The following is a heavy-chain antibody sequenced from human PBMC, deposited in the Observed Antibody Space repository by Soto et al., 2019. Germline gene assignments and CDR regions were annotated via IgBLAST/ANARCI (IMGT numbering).Heavy chain of an antibody. V-gene: IGHV4-30-4*01. D-gene: IGHD3-3*01. CDR3: ARALRFLDLDYHFDY. Sequence: PPEALSLTFTFSGGSIRSGDYYWSWIRQPPGKGLEWIRYIYYSGSTYYNPSLKSRVTISVDTSKNQFSLKLSSVTAADTAVYYCARALRFLDLDYHFDYWGQGTLVTVSS. CDR2: IYYSGST. CDR1: GGSIRSGDYY. J-gene: IGHJ4*02.